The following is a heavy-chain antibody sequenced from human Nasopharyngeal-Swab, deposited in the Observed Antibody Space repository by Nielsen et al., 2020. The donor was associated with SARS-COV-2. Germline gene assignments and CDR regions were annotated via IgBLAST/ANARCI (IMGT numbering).Heavy chain of an antibody. CDR1: GFTFSSYA. CDR3: AKDLSYYYDSSGGGMDV. D-gene: IGHD3-22*01. J-gene: IGHJ6*02. CDR2: ISGSGGGT. V-gene: IGHV3-23*01. Sequence: GESLKISCAASGFTFSSYAMSWVRQAPGKGLEWVSAISGSGGGTYYADSVKGRFTISRDNSKNTLYLQMNSLRAEDTAVYYCAKDLSYYYDSSGGGMDVWGQGTTVTVSS.